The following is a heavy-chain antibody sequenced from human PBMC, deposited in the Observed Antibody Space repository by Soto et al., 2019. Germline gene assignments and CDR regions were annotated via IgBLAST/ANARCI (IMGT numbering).Heavy chain of an antibody. J-gene: IGHJ6*02. CDR3: MKQRIRVLHRLVGL. CDR2: IRDDGST. Sequence: PSETLSLTCSDSGGSISNHNWGWIRLPPGKGLEWIGYIRDDGSTSYNPSLSSRVTMSLDTSKKEFSLKLTSVTAADTAVYYCMKQRIRVLHRLVGLRDQGTTVTVS. CDR1: GGSISNHN. V-gene: IGHV4-59*08. D-gene: IGHD2-15*01.